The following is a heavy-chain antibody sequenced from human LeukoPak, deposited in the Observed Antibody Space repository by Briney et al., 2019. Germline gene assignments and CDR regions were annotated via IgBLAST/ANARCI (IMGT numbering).Heavy chain of an antibody. D-gene: IGHD7-27*01. Sequence: PGGSLRLSCAVSGSTLTTYAVSWVRQAPGKGLEWVSGISDSGGSTYYADSVKGRLTISRDNSKKTVYLQMNSLRVEDTAVYYCARNWEYYWYFDLWGRGTLVTVSS. CDR3: ARNWEYYWYFDL. CDR2: ISDSGGST. CDR1: GSTLTTYA. J-gene: IGHJ2*01. V-gene: IGHV3-23*01.